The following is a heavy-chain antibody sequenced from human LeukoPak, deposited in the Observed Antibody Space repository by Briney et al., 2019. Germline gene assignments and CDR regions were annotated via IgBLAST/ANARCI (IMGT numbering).Heavy chain of an antibody. D-gene: IGHD3-3*01. V-gene: IGHV4-59*01. CDR2: IYYSGST. CDR1: GGSISTYY. J-gene: IGHJ3*02. CDR3: ARDGDFGGPNAFDI. Sequence: SETLSLTCTVSGGSISTYYWNWIRQPPGKGLEWIAYIYYSGSTNYNPSLKSRVTISVDTSKNQFSLKLSSVTAADTAVYYCARDGDFGGPNAFDIWGQGTMVTVSS.